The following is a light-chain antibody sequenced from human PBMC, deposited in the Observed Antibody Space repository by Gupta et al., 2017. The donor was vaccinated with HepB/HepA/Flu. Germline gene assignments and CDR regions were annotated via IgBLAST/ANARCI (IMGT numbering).Light chain of an antibody. CDR2: EVS. CDR1: SSDVGSYNL. Sequence: QSALTQPASVSGSPGQSITISCTGTSSDVGSYNLVSWYQQHPGKAPKLMIYEVSKRPSGVSNRFSGSKSGNTASLTISGLQAEDEADYYCCSYASSSTLGVVFGGGTKLTVL. V-gene: IGLV2-23*02. CDR3: CSYASSSTLGVV. J-gene: IGLJ2*01.